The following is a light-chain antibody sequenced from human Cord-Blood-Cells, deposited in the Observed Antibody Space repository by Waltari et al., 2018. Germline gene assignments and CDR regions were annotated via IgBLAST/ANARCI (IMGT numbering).Light chain of an antibody. J-gene: IGKJ2*01. CDR3: QQYGSSPRYT. CDR1: KSVSSSY. CDR2: GAS. Sequence: EIVLTQSPGPLSLSPGERATLSCRASKSVSSSYLAWYQQKPGQAPRLLIYGASSRATGIPDRFSGSGSGTDFTLTISRLEPEDFAVYYCQQYGSSPRYTFGQGTKLEIK. V-gene: IGKV3-20*01.